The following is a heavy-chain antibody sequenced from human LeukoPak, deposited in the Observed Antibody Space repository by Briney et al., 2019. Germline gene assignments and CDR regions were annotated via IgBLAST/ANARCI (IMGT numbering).Heavy chain of an antibody. CDR3: ARQDGKELHY. V-gene: IGHV1-2*06. D-gene: IGHD4-23*01. Sequence: ASVKVSCKGSGYTFTGYYMHWVRQAPGQRLEWMGLINPNSGDTNYAQKFQGRVTMTSDTSISTAYMELSRLRSDDTAVYYCARQDGKELHYWRQGTLVTVPS. CDR1: GYTFTGYY. CDR2: INPNSGDT. J-gene: IGHJ4*02.